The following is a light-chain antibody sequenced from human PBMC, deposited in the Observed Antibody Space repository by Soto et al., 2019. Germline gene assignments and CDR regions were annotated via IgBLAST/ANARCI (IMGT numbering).Light chain of an antibody. CDR1: QSVSTNN. V-gene: IGKV3-20*01. CDR3: QQYDNSVWT. Sequence: IVFTQSPGTLSSSPVERATLSCRASQSVSTNNLAWYQQRPGQAPRLLIYGASRRATGIPDRFSGSGSGTDFTLTISRLEPEDVAVYYCQQYDNSVWTFGQGTKLDIK. J-gene: IGKJ1*01. CDR2: GAS.